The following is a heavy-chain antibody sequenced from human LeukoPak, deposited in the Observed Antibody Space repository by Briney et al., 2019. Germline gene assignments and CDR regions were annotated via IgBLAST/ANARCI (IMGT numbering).Heavy chain of an antibody. CDR1: GGSISSGSYH. CDR2: IYYSGST. Sequence: PSETLSLTCTVSGGSISSGSYHWSWIRQPPGKGLEWIGYIYYSGSTYYNPSLKSRVTISVDTSKNQFSLKLSSVTAADTAVYYCARDELGWFDPWGQGTLVTVSS. V-gene: IGHV4-30-4*08. CDR3: ARDELGWFDP. J-gene: IGHJ5*02. D-gene: IGHD1-26*01.